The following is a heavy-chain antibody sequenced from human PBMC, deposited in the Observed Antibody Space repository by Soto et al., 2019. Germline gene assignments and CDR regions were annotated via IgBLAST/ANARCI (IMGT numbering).Heavy chain of an antibody. D-gene: IGHD3-10*01. Sequence: SETLSLTCTVSGGSISSSRCHWGWIRQPPGKGLEWIASIKYSGTTFYNPSLKSRVTLSVDTSKNQFALKLGSLTAEDTAVYYCAREEGASGRYSMDAFDIWGQGPMVTVSS. V-gene: IGHV4-39*02. CDR1: GGSISSSRCH. J-gene: IGHJ3*02. CDR3: AREEGASGRYSMDAFDI. CDR2: IKYSGTT.